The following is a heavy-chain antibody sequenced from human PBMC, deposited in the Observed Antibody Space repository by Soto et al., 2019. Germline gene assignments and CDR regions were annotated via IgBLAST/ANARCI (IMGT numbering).Heavy chain of an antibody. V-gene: IGHV4-39*01. D-gene: IGHD6-6*01. Sequence: SETLSLTCSVSCGSISSTSYYWDWIRQPPGKGLDWIGHIYYSGSTHYNPSLKGRVTMSVHTSKNQFSLKVTSVTAADTAVYYCARHGQLVTYYYYGMDVWGQGTTVNVSS. CDR2: IYYSGST. CDR1: CGSISSTSYY. CDR3: ARHGQLVTYYYYGMDV. J-gene: IGHJ6*02.